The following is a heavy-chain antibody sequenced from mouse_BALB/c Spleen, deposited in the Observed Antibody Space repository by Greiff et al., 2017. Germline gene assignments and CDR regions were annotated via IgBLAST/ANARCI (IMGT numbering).Heavy chain of an antibody. CDR1: GFSLTGYG. D-gene: IGHD2-1*01. J-gene: IGHJ4*01. CDR3: ARDGDGNYYAMDY. CDR2: IWGDGST. V-gene: IGHV2-6-7*01. Sequence: QVQLQQSGPGLVAPSQSLSITCTVSGFSLTGYGVNWVRQPPGKGLEWLGMIWGDGSTDYNSALKSRLSISKDNSKSQVFLKMNSLQTDDTARYYCARDGDGNYYAMDYWGQGTSVTVSS.